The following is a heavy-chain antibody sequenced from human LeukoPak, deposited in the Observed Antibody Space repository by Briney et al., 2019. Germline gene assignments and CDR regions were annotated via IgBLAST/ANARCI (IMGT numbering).Heavy chain of an antibody. V-gene: IGHV1-24*01. CDR1: GSTLTGFS. J-gene: IGHJ4*02. Sequence: ASVKVSCKLSGSTLTGFSMRWVRQAPGKGLEWMGGYGPEDGETIYAQSFQGRVTMTDDSSTDTVYMDLSSLRSEDTAMYYCATDNFEFWGQGTQVTVSS. CDR2: YGPEDGET. CDR3: ATDNFEF.